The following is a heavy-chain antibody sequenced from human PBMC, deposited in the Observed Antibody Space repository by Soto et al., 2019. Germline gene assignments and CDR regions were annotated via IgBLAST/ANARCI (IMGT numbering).Heavy chain of an antibody. Sequence: QVQLVESGGGVVQPGRSLRLSCAASGFTFSSYAMHWVRQAPGKGLEWVAVISYDGSNKNHADTVKGRFTISRDNSKNTLYLQMNSLRAEDTAVYYCARGYDFWSGYYYPYGMDVWGQGTSVTVYS. CDR3: ARGYDFWSGYYYPYGMDV. CDR2: ISYDGSNK. CDR1: GFTFSSYA. D-gene: IGHD3-3*01. V-gene: IGHV3-30-3*01. J-gene: IGHJ6*02.